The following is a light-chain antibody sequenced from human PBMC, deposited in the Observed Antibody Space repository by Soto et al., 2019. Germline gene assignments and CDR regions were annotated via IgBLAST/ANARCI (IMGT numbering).Light chain of an antibody. V-gene: IGLV1-51*02. Sequence: QSLLTQPPSVSAAPGQKVTISCSGSSSNIGNNYVSWYQQLPGTAPTLLIYENNKRPSGIPDRFSGSKSGTSATLGITGLQTGDEADYYCGAWDSSLSGFDVFGTGTKVTVL. J-gene: IGLJ1*01. CDR3: GAWDSSLSGFDV. CDR2: ENN. CDR1: SSNIGNNY.